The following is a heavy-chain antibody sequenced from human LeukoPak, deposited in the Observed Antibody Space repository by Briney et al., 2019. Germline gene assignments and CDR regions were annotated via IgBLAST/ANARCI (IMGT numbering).Heavy chain of an antibody. CDR3: ASDTYYDFWSGYYTTKFDY. J-gene: IGHJ4*02. CDR2: INYSGST. CDR1: GGSFSGYY. D-gene: IGHD3-3*01. Sequence: SETLSLTCAVYGGSFSGYYWSWIRQPPGKGLEWIGEINYSGSTNYNPSLKSRVTISVDTSKNQFSLKLSSVTAADTAVYYCASDTYYDFWSGYYTTKFDYWGQGTLVTVSS. V-gene: IGHV4-34*01.